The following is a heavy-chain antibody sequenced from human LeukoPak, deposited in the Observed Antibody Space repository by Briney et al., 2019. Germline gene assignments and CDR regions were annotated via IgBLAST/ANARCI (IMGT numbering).Heavy chain of an antibody. CDR3: ARVASGWYVDY. CDR1: GGSISSSSYY. D-gene: IGHD6-19*01. Sequence: PSETLSLTCTVSGGSISSSSYYWGWIRQPPGKGLEWIGSIYYSGSTYYNPSLKSRVTISVDTSKNQFSLKLSSVTAADTAVYYCARVASGWYVDYWGRGTLVTVSS. J-gene: IGHJ4*02. V-gene: IGHV4-39*07. CDR2: IYYSGST.